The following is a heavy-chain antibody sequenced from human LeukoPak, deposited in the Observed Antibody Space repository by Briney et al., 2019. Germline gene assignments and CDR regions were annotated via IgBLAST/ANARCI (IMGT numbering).Heavy chain of an antibody. D-gene: IGHD3-22*01. CDR3: AKGVDYYDSSGGVDY. J-gene: IGHJ4*02. CDR1: GFTFSSYG. Sequence: GGSLRLSCAASGFTFSSYGMHWVRQAPGKGLEWVAVISYDGSNKYYADSVKGRFTITRDNSKNTLYLQMNSLRAEDTAVYYCAKGVDYYDSSGGVDYWGQGTLVTVSS. V-gene: IGHV3-30*18. CDR2: ISYDGSNK.